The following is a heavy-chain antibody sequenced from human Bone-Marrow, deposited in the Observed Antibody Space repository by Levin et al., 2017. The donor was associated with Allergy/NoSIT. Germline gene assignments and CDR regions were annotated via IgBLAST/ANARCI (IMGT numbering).Heavy chain of an antibody. V-gene: IGHV1-2*04. J-gene: IGHJ5*02. CDR2: INPNSGDT. Sequence: ASVKVSCRASGYTFSDYYIYWLRQAPGQGLEWVGWINPNSGDTNYAQRVQGWVTMTSDTSISTAYMELTRLRSDDTGVYYCARSRNPQYSQSSTYYWFDPWGQGTLVTVSS. D-gene: IGHD2/OR15-2a*01. CDR3: ARSRNPQYSQSSTYYWFDP. CDR1: GYTFSDYY.